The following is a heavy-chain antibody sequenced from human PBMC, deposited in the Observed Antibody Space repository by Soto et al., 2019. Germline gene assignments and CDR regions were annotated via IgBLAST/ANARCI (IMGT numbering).Heavy chain of an antibody. J-gene: IGHJ3*02. CDR2: IIPIFGTA. CDR1: GGTFSSYA. D-gene: IGHD3-22*01. CDR3: AGIPGGYYDSSAPDAFDI. Sequence: QVQLVQSGAEVKKPGSSVKVSCKASGGTFSSYAISWVRQAPGQGLEWMGGIIPIFGTANYAQKFQGRVTITADEATSTAYMELSSLRSEDTAVYYCAGIPGGYYDSSAPDAFDIWGQGTMVTVSS. V-gene: IGHV1-69*12.